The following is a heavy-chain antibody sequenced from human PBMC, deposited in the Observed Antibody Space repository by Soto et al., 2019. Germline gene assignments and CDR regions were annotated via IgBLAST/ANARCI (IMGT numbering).Heavy chain of an antibody. CDR3: ARVGCSSTNCYYYYYYGMDV. Sequence: ASVKVSCKASGGTFSSYAISWARQAPGQGLEWMGGIIPIFGTANYAQKFQGRVTITADESTSTAYMELSSLRSEDTAVYYCARVGCSSTNCYYYYYYGMDVWGQGTTVTVSS. CDR2: IIPIFGTA. CDR1: GGTFSSYA. D-gene: IGHD2-2*01. J-gene: IGHJ6*02. V-gene: IGHV1-69*13.